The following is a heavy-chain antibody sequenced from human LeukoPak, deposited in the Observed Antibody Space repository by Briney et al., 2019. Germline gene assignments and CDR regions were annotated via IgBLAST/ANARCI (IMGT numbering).Heavy chain of an antibody. CDR3: ARARRYFTSYGMDV. D-gene: IGHD1-1*01. CDR2: INHSGST. Sequence: SETLSLTCAVYGGSFSGYYWSWIRQPPGKGLEWIGEINHSGSTNYNPSLKSRVTISVDTSKNQFSLKLSSVTAADTAVYYCARARRYFTSYGMDVWGQGATVTVSS. V-gene: IGHV4-34*01. CDR1: GGSFSGYY. J-gene: IGHJ6*02.